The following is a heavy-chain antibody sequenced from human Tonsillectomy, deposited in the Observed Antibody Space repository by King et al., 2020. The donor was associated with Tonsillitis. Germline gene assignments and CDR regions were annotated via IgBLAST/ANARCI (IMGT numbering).Heavy chain of an antibody. D-gene: IGHD3-10*01. Sequence: VQLVESGGGLVQPGGSLRLSCAASGFTFSKYAMSCVRQAPGKGLEWVTGFSDSGDSTNYADSVKGRFTISRDNSKNTLSLQMNSLRAEDTAVYHCAKHRTDFYGSGSYFDSWGQGTLVTVSS. J-gene: IGHJ4*02. V-gene: IGHV3-23*04. CDR3: AKHRTDFYGSGSYFDS. CDR2: FSDSGDST. CDR1: GFTFSKYA.